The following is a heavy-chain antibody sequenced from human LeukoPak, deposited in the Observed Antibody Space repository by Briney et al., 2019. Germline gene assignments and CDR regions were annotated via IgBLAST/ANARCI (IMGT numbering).Heavy chain of an antibody. Sequence: PSETLSLTCTVSGGPISSGSYYWTWIRQPAGKGLEWIGRIYTSGSTNYNPSLKNRVTISVDTSNNQFSLKLSSVTAADTAVYYCARAAGTAFDYWGQGTLVTVSS. CDR2: IYTSGST. V-gene: IGHV4-61*02. CDR1: GGPISSGSYY. CDR3: ARAAGTAFDY. D-gene: IGHD1-7*01. J-gene: IGHJ4*02.